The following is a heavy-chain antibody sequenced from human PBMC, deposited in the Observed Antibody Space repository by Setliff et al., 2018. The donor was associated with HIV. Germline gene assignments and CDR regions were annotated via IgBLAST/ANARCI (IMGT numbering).Heavy chain of an antibody. V-gene: IGHV4-39*01. CDR3: TIPASSLAPN. J-gene: IGHJ4*02. CDR1: GASISSHNYY. Sequence: ASETLSLTCTVSGASISSHNYYWGWIRQSPGKGLEWIASIRSSGDTYYNPSLQSRVIISVETSNNQISLKLTSVTAADTAVYYCTIPASSLAPNWGRGTQVTVSS. CDR2: IRSSGDT.